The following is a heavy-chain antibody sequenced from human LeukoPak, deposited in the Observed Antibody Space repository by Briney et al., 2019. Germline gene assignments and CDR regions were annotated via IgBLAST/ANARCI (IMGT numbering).Heavy chain of an antibody. V-gene: IGHV3-21*01. CDR3: ARDQRTGGGATFDY. D-gene: IGHD1-26*01. Sequence: GGSLRLSCAASGFTFSSYGMHWVRQAPGKGLEWVSSISSSSSYIYYADSVKGRFTISRDNAKNSLYLQMNSLRAEDTAVYYCARDQRTGGGATFDYWGQGTLVTVSS. CDR1: GFTFSSYG. J-gene: IGHJ4*02. CDR2: ISSSSSYI.